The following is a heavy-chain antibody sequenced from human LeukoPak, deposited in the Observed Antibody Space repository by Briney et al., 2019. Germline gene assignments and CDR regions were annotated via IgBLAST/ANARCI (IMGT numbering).Heavy chain of an antibody. CDR2: IYYSGST. J-gene: IGHJ3*02. D-gene: IGHD6-25*01. Sequence: SETLSLTCTVSGGSISSGGYYWSWIRQHPGKGLEWIGYIYYSGSTYYNPSLKSRVTISVDTSKNQFSLKLSSVTAADTAVYYCARGGSGAFDIWGQGTMVTVSS. V-gene: IGHV4-31*03. CDR3: ARGGSGAFDI. CDR1: GGSISSGGYY.